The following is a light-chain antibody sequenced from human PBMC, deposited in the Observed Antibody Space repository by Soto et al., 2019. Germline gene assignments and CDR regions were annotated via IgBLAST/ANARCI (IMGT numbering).Light chain of an antibody. CDR1: SSDVGGYNY. Sequence: QSALTQPASVSGSPGQSITISCTGTSSDVGGYNYVSWYQQHPGKAPNLIIFAVSNRPSGVSNRFSGYKSGNSSSLTISGLQAEDEADYYCSSYTGSNTPVVFGGGTKVTVL. J-gene: IGLJ2*01. CDR3: SSYTGSNTPVV. CDR2: AVS. V-gene: IGLV2-14*01.